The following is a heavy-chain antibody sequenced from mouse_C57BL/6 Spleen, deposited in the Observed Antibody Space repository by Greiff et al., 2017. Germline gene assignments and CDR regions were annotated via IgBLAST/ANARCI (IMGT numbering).Heavy chain of an antibody. CDR2: INPGSGGT. CDR1: GYAFTNYL. Sequence: QVQLKESGAELVRPGTSVKVSCKASGYAFTNYLIAWVKQRPGQGLEWIGVINPGSGGTNYNEKFKGKATLTADKSSSTAYMQLSSLTSEDSAVYFCASNYGSSRWYFDVWGTGTTVTVSS. CDR3: ASNYGSSRWYFDV. D-gene: IGHD1-1*01. V-gene: IGHV1-54*01. J-gene: IGHJ1*03.